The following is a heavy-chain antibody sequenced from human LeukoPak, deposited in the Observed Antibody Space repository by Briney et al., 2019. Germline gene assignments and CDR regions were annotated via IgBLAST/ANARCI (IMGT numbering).Heavy chain of an antibody. CDR2: IYYSGST. D-gene: IGHD6-6*01. Sequence: PETLSLTCTVSGGSISSYYWSWIRQPPGKGLEWIGYIYYSGSTNYNPSLKSRVTISVDTSKNQFSLKLSSVTAADTAVYYCARVYSSSCFDYWGQGTLVTVSS. CDR1: GGSISSYY. J-gene: IGHJ4*02. V-gene: IGHV4-59*01. CDR3: ARVYSSSCFDY.